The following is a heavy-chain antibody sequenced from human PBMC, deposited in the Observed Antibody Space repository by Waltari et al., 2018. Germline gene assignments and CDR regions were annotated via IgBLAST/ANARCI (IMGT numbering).Heavy chain of an antibody. CDR1: GYTFTSYA. CDR2: INAGNGNT. CDR3: ARVSIFGVVIEGGIDY. Sequence: QVQLVQSGAEVKKPGASVKVSCKASGYTFTSYAMHWVRQAPGQRLEWMGWINAGNGNTKYSQKFQGRVTMTRDTSISTAYMELSRLRSDDTAVYYCARVSIFGVVIEGGIDYWGQGTLVTVSS. V-gene: IGHV1-3*01. J-gene: IGHJ4*02. D-gene: IGHD3-3*01.